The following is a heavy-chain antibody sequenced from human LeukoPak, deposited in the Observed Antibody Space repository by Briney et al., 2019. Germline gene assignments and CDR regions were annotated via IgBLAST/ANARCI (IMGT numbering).Heavy chain of an antibody. J-gene: IGHJ4*02. CDR3: ARAGGFGELND. CDR2: ISCYNCKT. D-gene: IGHD3-10*01. CDR1: GYTFTIYD. Sequence: ASVTVSFTSSGYTFTIYDIRWVRKAQGQGLEWMGSISCYNCKTHYAQQLQGRVTMTRDTSTSTAYMELRSLRSDDTAVYYCARAGGFGELNDWGQGTLVTVSS. V-gene: IGHV1-18*01.